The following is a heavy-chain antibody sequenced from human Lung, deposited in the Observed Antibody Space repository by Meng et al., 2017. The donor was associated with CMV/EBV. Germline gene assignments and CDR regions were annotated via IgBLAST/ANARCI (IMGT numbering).Heavy chain of an antibody. CDR3: ATGVAATKYYYGMDV. CDR2: ISVSGGST. Sequence: GGSXRLXCAASGFTFSSYAMSWVRQAPGKGLEWVSAISVSGGSTYYADSVKGRFTISRDNSKNTLYLQMSSLRAEDTAVYYCATGVAATKYYYGMDVWGQGXTVTVSS. D-gene: IGHD2-15*01. J-gene: IGHJ6*02. CDR1: GFTFSSYA. V-gene: IGHV3-23*01.